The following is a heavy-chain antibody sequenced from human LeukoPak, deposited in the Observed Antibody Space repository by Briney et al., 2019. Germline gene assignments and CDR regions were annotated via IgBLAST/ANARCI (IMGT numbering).Heavy chain of an antibody. Sequence: PSETLSLTCAVYGGSFSGYYWSWIRQPAGKGLEWIGEINHSGSTNYNASLKSRITISLDTSKNHVSLKLSSVTAADTAVYYCARGQQVQDYWGQGTLVTVSS. V-gene: IGHV4-34*01. CDR2: INHSGST. CDR1: GGSFSGYY. J-gene: IGHJ4*02. CDR3: ARGQQVQDY. D-gene: IGHD6-13*01.